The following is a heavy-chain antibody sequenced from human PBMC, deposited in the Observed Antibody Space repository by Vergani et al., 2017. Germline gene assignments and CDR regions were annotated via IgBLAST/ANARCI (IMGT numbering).Heavy chain of an antibody. V-gene: IGHV4-39*01. Sequence: QLQLQESGPGLVKPSETLSLICTVSGGSISSSSYYWGWIRQPPGKGLERIGCIYYSWSTYYNPSLRSRVTISVDTSKNQFSLKLSSVTAADTAVYYCARVDTQVPATSHFYYMDVWGKGTTVVVSS. J-gene: IGHJ6*03. D-gene: IGHD6-25*01. CDR2: IYYSWST. CDR3: ARVDTQVPATSHFYYMDV. CDR1: GGSISSSSYY.